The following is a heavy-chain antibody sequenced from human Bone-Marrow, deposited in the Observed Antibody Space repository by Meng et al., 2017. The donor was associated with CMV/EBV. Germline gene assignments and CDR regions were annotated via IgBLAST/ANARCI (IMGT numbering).Heavy chain of an antibody. Sequence: GSLRLSCTVSGGSISSYYWSWIRQPPGKGLEWIGYIYYSGSTNYNPSLKSRVTMSVDTSKNQFSLKLSSVTAADTAVYYCARGGGRMRDGFDIWGQGTMVTVSS. CDR2: IYYSGST. CDR1: GGSISSYY. CDR3: ARGGGRMRDGFDI. D-gene: IGHD3-16*01. J-gene: IGHJ3*02. V-gene: IGHV4-59*01.